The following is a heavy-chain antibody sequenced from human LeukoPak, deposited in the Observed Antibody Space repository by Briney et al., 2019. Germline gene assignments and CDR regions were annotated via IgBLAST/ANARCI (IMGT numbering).Heavy chain of an antibody. CDR2: ISGSGGST. Sequence: PGGSLRLSCAASGFTFSRSAMTWVRQAPGKGLEWVSAISGSGGSTYYADSVKGRFTISRDNSKNTLYLQMNSLRAEDTAVYYCAKGGITMIVVVIQYYFDYWGQGTLVTVSS. CDR1: GFTFSRSA. V-gene: IGHV3-23*01. CDR3: AKGGITMIVVVIQYYFDY. D-gene: IGHD3-22*01. J-gene: IGHJ4*02.